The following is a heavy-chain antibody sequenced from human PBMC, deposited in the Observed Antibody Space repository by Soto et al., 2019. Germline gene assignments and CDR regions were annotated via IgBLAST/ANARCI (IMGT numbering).Heavy chain of an antibody. J-gene: IGHJ5*02. V-gene: IGHV4-39*01. CDR1: GGSISSSSYY. CDR3: ASTTHYEFRSGYPRVNWFDP. CDR2: IYYSGST. Sequence: PSETLSLTCTVSGGSISSSSYYWGWIRQPPGKGLEWIGSIYYSGSTYYNPSLKSRVTISADTSKNQFSLKLSSVTAADTAVYNCASTTHYEFRSGYPRVNWFDPWGQGTLVTVSS. D-gene: IGHD3-3*01.